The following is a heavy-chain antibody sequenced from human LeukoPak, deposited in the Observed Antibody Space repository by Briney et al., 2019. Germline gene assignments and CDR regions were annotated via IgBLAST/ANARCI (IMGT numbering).Heavy chain of an antibody. CDR1: GYTFTSYD. J-gene: IGHJ5*02. Sequence: PSVKVSCKASGYTFTSYDINWGRRATGQGVEWMGWMNPNSGNTGYAQKFQGRVTMTRTTSISTAYMELSSLRSEDTAVYYCARDDSRTGGFDPWGQGTLVTVSS. V-gene: IGHV1-8*01. CDR3: ARDDSRTGGFDP. D-gene: IGHD3-22*01. CDR2: MNPNSGNT.